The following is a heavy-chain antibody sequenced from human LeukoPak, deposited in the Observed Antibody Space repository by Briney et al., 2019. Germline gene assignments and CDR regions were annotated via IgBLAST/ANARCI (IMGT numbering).Heavy chain of an antibody. CDR3: AKDQLNRYCSGGTCSITLDS. CDR2: ITGSTRST. Sequence: GGSLRLSCAASGFIFNSYGMSWVRPAPEEGLEWVSGITGSTRSTYYADSVKGRFTISRDNSKNTLYLQMSSLRVEDTAVYYCAKDQLNRYCSGGTCSITLDSWGQGTLVTVSS. D-gene: IGHD2-15*01. J-gene: IGHJ4*02. CDR1: GFIFNSYG. V-gene: IGHV3-23*01.